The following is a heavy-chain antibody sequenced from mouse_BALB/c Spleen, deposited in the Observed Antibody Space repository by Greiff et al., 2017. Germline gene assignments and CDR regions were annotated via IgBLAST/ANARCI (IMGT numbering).Heavy chain of an antibody. J-gene: IGHJ4*01. D-gene: IGHD2-1*01. CDR1: GFTFTDYY. CDR3: ARVYYYYAMDY. V-gene: IGHV7-3*02. CDR2: IRNKANGYTT. Sequence: EVQVVESGGGLVQPGGSLRLSCATSGFTFTDYYMSWVRQPPGKALEWLGFIRNKANGYTTEYSASVKGRFTISRDNSQSILYLQMNTLRAEDSATYYCARVYYYYAMDYWGQGTSVTVSS.